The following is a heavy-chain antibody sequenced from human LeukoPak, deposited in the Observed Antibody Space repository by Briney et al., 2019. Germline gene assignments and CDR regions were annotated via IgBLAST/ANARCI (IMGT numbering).Heavy chain of an antibody. D-gene: IGHD6-19*01. Sequence: GGSLRLSCAASGFTFSSYAMSWVRQAPGKGLGWVSAISGSGGSTYYADSVKGRFTISRDNSKNTLYLQMNSLRAEDTAVYYCAKDPRPNSSGWYGGPFDYWGQGTLVTVSS. CDR2: ISGSGGST. CDR3: AKDPRPNSSGWYGGPFDY. J-gene: IGHJ4*02. CDR1: GFTFSSYA. V-gene: IGHV3-23*01.